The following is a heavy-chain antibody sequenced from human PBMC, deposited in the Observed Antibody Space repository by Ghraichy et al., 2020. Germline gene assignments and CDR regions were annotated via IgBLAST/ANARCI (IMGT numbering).Heavy chain of an antibody. CDR3: VSSTITTYEASLDY. V-gene: IGHV3-7*01. J-gene: IGHJ4*02. D-gene: IGHD3-22*01. CDR1: GFTFTNYW. Sequence: GGSLRLSCAASGFTFTNYWMSWVRQAPGKGLEWVANITPDGSGTHYVDSVKGRFTISRDNAKNTLYLQMNSLRDEDTAVYYCVSSTITTYEASLDYWGQGTLVTVSS. CDR2: ITPDGSGT.